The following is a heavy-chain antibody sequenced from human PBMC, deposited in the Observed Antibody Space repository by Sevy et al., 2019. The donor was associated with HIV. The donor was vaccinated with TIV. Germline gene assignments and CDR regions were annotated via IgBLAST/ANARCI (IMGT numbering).Heavy chain of an antibody. V-gene: IGHV1-58*01. CDR3: AAEDMTTFGGQLRVFDI. CDR1: GFTFSSSA. CDR2: IVVGSGVT. Sequence: GPSVKVSCKTSGFTFSSSAVQWVRQARGQRLEWIGWIVVGSGVTNYAQKFQERVTITRDMSTSTVYMELTSLRSEDTAIYYCAAEDMTTFGGQLRVFDIWGQGTVVTVSS. D-gene: IGHD3-16*01. J-gene: IGHJ3*02.